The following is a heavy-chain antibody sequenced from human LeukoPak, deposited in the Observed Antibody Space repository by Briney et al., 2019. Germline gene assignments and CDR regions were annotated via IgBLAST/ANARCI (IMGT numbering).Heavy chain of an antibody. CDR2: INPNSGGT. D-gene: IGHD3-10*01. V-gene: IGHV1-2*02. Sequence: ASVKVSCKASGYTFTSYGISWVRQAPGQGLEWMGWINPNSGGTNYAQKFQGRVTMTRDTSISTAYMELSRLRSDDTAVYYCARARLYYYGSGSYLYWGQGTLVTVSS. CDR1: GYTFTSYG. J-gene: IGHJ4*02. CDR3: ARARLYYYGSGSYLY.